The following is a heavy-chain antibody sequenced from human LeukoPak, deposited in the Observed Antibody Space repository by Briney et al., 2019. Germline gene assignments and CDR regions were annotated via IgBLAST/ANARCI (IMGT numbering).Heavy chain of an antibody. CDR3: ARPRPHIVGAMLGAFDI. CDR1: GYSFTSYW. V-gene: IGHV5-51*01. D-gene: IGHD1-26*01. J-gene: IGHJ3*02. Sequence: HGESLKISCKGSGYSFTSYWIGWVRQMPGKGLEWMGIIYPGDSDTRYSPSFQGQVTISADKSISTAYLQWSSLKASDTAMYYCARPRPHIVGAMLGAFDIWGQGTMVTVSS. CDR2: IYPGDSDT.